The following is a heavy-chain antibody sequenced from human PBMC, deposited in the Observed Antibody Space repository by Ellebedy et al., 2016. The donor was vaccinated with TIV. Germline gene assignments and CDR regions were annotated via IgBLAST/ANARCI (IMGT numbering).Heavy chain of an antibody. V-gene: IGHV1-69*13. CDR1: GYTFTSYY. CDR2: IIPIFGTA. D-gene: IGHD2-15*01. Sequence: SVKVSXXASGYTFTSYYMHWVRQAPGQGLEWMGGIIPIFGTANYAQKFQGRVTITADESTSTAYMELSSLRSEDTAVYYCAKDYPRSGYSPFPFFDYWGQGILVTVSS. J-gene: IGHJ4*02. CDR3: AKDYPRSGYSPFPFFDY.